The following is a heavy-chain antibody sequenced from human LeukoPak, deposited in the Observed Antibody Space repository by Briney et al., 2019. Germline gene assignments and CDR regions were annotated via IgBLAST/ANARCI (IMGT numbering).Heavy chain of an antibody. J-gene: IGHJ5*02. D-gene: IGHD4-23*01. CDR2: ISGSGGST. CDR3: AKSTVVTPPSNWFDP. V-gene: IGHV3-23*01. Sequence: AGGSLRLSCAASGFTFSSYGMSWVRQAPGKGLEWVSAISGSGGSTYYADSVKGRLTISRDNSKNTLYLQMNSLRAEDTAVYYCAKSTVVTPPSNWFDPWGQGTLVTVSS. CDR1: GFTFSSYG.